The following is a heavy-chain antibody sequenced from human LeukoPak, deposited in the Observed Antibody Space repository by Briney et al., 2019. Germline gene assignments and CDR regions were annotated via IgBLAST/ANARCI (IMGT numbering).Heavy chain of an antibody. V-gene: IGHV3-23*01. CDR2: ISGSGGST. J-gene: IGHJ4*02. Sequence: GGSLRLSCAASGFTSSSYAMSWVRQAPGKGLEWVSAISGSGGSTYYADSVKGRFTISRDNPKNTLYLQMNSLRAEDTAVYYCAKLSSGVPTPDYWGQGTLVTVSS. CDR3: AKLSSGVPTPDY. CDR1: GFTSSSYA. D-gene: IGHD6-19*01.